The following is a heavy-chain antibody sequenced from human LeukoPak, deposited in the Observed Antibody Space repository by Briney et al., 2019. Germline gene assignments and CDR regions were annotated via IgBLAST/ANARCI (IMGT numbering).Heavy chain of an antibody. CDR2: ISGSGGSI. D-gene: IGHD2-15*01. V-gene: IGHV3-23*01. Sequence: GSLRLSCAASGFTFSNYAMNWVRQAPGKGVEWVSGISGSGGSIYYADSVKGRFTISRDNAKNTLYLQMNSLRAGDTAVYYCAKCGGGSCYSPVGYWGQGTLVTVSS. CDR1: GFTFSNYA. CDR3: AKCGGGSCYSPVGY. J-gene: IGHJ4*02.